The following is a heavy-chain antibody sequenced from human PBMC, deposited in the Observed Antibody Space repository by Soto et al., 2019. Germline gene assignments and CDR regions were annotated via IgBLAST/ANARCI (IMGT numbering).Heavy chain of an antibody. D-gene: IGHD6-13*01. CDR2: ISGSGGST. Sequence: GGSLRLSCAASGFTFSSYAMSWVRQAPGKGLEWVSAISGSGGSTYYADSVKGRFTISRDNSKNTLYLQMNSLRAEDRAVYYCAKALAAACPHYYYMDVWGKGTTVTVSS. J-gene: IGHJ6*03. CDR1: GFTFSSYA. V-gene: IGHV3-23*01. CDR3: AKALAAACPHYYYMDV.